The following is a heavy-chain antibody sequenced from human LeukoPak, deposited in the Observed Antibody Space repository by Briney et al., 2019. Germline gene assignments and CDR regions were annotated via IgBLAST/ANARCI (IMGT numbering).Heavy chain of an antibody. J-gene: IGHJ4*02. D-gene: IGHD5-12*01. V-gene: IGHV4-31*03. CDR1: GGSISSGGYY. CDR3: ARGDKGATIAREAFDY. CDR2: IYYSGST. Sequence: PSETLSLTCTVSGGSISSGGYYWSWIRQHPGKGLEWIGYIYYSGSTYYNPSLKSRVTISVDTSKNQFSLKLSSVTAADTAVYYCARGDKGATIAREAFDYWGQGTLVTVSS.